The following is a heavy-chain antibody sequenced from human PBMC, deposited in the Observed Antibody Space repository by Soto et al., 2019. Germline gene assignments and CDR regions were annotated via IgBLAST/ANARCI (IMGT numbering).Heavy chain of an antibody. J-gene: IGHJ6*02. CDR3: ATEENSHGGMDV. CDR1: GGRVSSYA. V-gene: IGHV1-69*13. CDR2: IKPLSGTA. Sequence: GASGKVSCKASGGRVSSYAFTWVRQAPGQGLEWMGGIKPLSGTANYAQKFQGRVTITADESTRTVNMELSSLRSEDTAIYYCATEENSHGGMDVWRQGTTAPVSS.